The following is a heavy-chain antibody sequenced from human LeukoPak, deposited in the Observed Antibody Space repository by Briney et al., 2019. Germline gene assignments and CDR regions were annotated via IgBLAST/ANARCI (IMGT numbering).Heavy chain of an antibody. D-gene: IGHD3-10*01. Sequence: GGSLRLSCVASGFTSNTYGMHWVRQAPGKGLDYVAVISHDGANEYYADSVKGRFAISRDISKNTLYLHMSSLRPDDTAVYYCAKGAYSYASGTYDFDYWGQGTLVTVSS. V-gene: IGHV3-30*18. CDR3: AKGAYSYASGTYDFDY. CDR2: ISHDGANE. J-gene: IGHJ4*02. CDR1: GFTSNTYG.